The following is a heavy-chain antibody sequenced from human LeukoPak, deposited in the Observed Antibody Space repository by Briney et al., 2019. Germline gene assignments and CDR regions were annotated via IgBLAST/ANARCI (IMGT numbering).Heavy chain of an antibody. CDR2: ISWESGRI. Sequence: PGGSLRLSCEASGFTFHRFAMHWVRQAPGKGLEWVAGISWESGRIAYADSVKGRFTISRDNAKNSLFLEMNSLRPEDTALYYCAKDMDNPSWGQGTLVTVSS. J-gene: IGHJ4*02. V-gene: IGHV3-9*01. D-gene: IGHD3/OR15-3a*01. CDR3: AKDMDNPS. CDR1: GFTFHRFA.